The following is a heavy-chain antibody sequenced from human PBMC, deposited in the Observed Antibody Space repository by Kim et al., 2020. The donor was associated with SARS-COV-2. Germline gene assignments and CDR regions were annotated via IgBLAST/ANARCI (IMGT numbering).Heavy chain of an antibody. D-gene: IGHD3-22*01. J-gene: IGHJ6*02. CDR3: ARFSPPYYEGDYYYGMDV. CDR1: GGSISSYY. Sequence: SETLSLTCTVSGGSISSYYWSWIRQPPGKGLEWIGYIYYSGSTNYNPSLKSRVTISVDTSKNQFSLKLSSVTAADTAVYYCARFSPPYYEGDYYYGMDVWGQGTTVTVSS. V-gene: IGHV4-59*01. CDR2: IYYSGST.